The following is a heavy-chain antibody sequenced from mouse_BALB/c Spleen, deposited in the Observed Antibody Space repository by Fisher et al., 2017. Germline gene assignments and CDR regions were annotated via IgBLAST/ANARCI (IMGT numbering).Heavy chain of an antibody. V-gene: IGHV5-9*04. CDR3: ARTRGGAMDY. D-gene: IGHD3-1*01. Sequence: RFTISRDNAKNILYLQMSSLRSEDTAMYYCARTRGGAMDYWGQGTSVTVSS. J-gene: IGHJ4*01.